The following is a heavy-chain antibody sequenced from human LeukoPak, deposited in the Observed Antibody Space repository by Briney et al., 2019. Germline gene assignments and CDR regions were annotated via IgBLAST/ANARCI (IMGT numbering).Heavy chain of an antibody. CDR2: ISSSGSTM. J-gene: IGHJ4*02. D-gene: IGHD1-26*01. CDR1: GFTFSDYY. CDR3: AKELGATTFRFDY. V-gene: IGHV3-11*04. Sequence: PGGSLRLSCAASGFTFSDYYMSWIRQAPGKGLEWVSYISSSGSTMYYADSVKGRFTISRDNAKNSLYLQMNSLRAEDTAVYYCAKELGATTFRFDYWGQGTLVTVSS.